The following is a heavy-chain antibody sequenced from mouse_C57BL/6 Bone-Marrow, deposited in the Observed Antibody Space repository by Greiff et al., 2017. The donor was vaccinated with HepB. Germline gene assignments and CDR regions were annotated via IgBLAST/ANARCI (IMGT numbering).Heavy chain of an antibody. CDR3: ARRGWLLRGWYFDV. Sequence: VKLVESGPELVKPGASVKLSCKASGYTFTSYDINWVKQRPGQGLEWIGWIYPRDGSTKYNEKFKGKATLTVDTSSSTAYMELHSLTSEDSAVYFCARRGWLLRGWYFDVWGTGTTVTVSS. J-gene: IGHJ1*03. CDR2: IYPRDGST. D-gene: IGHD2-3*01. CDR1: GYTFTSYD. V-gene: IGHV1-85*01.